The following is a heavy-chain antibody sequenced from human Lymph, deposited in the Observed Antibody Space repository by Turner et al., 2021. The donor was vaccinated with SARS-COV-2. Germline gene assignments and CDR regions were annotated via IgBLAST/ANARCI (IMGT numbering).Heavy chain of an antibody. CDR3: ANLYPTVSWEFPYGMDV. CDR1: EFTFNNYA. V-gene: IGHV3-23*01. CDR2: ISGSGGST. Sequence: EVQLLESGGGLVKPGGSLKLSCAAFEFTFNNYAMSWVRQAPGKGLEWVSTISGSGGSTYYADSVKGRFIISRDNSKNTLYLQMNSLRAEDTAVYYCANLYPTVSWEFPYGMDVWGQGTTVTVSS. J-gene: IGHJ6*02. D-gene: IGHD3-16*01.